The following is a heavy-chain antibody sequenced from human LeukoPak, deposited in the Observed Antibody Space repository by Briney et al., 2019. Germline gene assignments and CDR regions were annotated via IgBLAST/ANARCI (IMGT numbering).Heavy chain of an antibody. D-gene: IGHD6-6*01. CDR2: IYYSGST. V-gene: IGHV4-59*08. CDR1: GGSISSYY. Sequence: PSETLSLTCTVSGGSISSYYWSWIRQPPGKGLEWIGYIYYSGSTNYNPSLKSRVTISVDTSKNQFSLKLSSVTAADTAVYYCARHAEYSSSVFDYWGQGTLVTVSS. CDR3: ARHAEYSSSVFDY. J-gene: IGHJ4*02.